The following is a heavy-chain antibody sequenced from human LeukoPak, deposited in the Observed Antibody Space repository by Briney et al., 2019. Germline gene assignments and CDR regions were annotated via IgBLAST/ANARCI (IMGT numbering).Heavy chain of an antibody. CDR1: GGTFSSYA. Sequence: SVKVSCKAFGGTFSSYAISWGRQAHGQGLEWMGRIIPILGIANYAQKFQGRVTITADKSTSTAYMELSSLISEDTAVYYCANIFADHFDYWGQGTLVTVSS. J-gene: IGHJ4*02. V-gene: IGHV1-69*04. CDR2: IIPILGIA. CDR3: ANIFADHFDY.